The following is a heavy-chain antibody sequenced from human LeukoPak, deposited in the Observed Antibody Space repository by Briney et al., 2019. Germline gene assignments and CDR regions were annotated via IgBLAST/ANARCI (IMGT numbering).Heavy chain of an antibody. Sequence: SETLSLTCTVSGGSISSHYWSWIRQPPGKGLEWIGYIYYSGSTNYNPSLKSRVTISVDTSKNQFSLKLSSVTTADTAVYYCARGEEYYYYMDVWGKGTTVTVSS. CDR1: GGSISSHY. J-gene: IGHJ6*03. V-gene: IGHV4-59*11. CDR3: ARGEEYYYYMDV. CDR2: IYYSGST.